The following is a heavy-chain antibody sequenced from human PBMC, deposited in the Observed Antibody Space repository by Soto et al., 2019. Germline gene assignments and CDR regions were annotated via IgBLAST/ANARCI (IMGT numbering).Heavy chain of an antibody. Sequence: PLEILSLTCSVSGDSIISDKYYWGWIRQPPGKGLEWIGSIYYRGNTYYNPSLQTRVTISLDKSKSQFSLKLNSVTAADSAVYFCARLEGLATISYYFDFWGQGALVTVSS. CDR1: GDSIISDKYY. CDR2: IYYRGNT. CDR3: ARLEGLATISYYFDF. D-gene: IGHD3-9*01. J-gene: IGHJ4*02. V-gene: IGHV4-39*01.